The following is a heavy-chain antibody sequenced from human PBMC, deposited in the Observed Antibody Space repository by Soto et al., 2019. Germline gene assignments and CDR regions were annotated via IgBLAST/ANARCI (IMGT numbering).Heavy chain of an antibody. Sequence: QVQLAQSGAEVKKPGASVKVSCKASGYTFTGYYMHWVRQAPGQGLEWMGWINPNSGGTNYAQKLQGGVPMNRHTSISTAYMELSRLRSDDTAVYYCARGHVAETTVDYWGQGTLVTVSS. CDR3: ARGHVAETTVDY. CDR2: INPNSGGT. CDR1: GYTFTGYY. J-gene: IGHJ4*02. D-gene: IGHD4-17*01. V-gene: IGHV1-2*02.